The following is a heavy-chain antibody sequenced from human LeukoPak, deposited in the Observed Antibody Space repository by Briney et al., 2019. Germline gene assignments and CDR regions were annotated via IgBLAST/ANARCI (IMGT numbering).Heavy chain of an antibody. D-gene: IGHD3-3*01. CDR3: ARVVDFWSGSH. CDR1: GGSISSSSYY. V-gene: IGHV4-39*01. CDR2: IYYSGST. Sequence: PSETLSLTCTVSGGSISSSSYYWGWIRQPPGKGLEWIGSIYYSGSTYYNPSLKSRVTISVDTSKNQFSLKLSSVTAADTAVYYCARVVDFWSGSHWGQGTLVTVSS. J-gene: IGHJ4*02.